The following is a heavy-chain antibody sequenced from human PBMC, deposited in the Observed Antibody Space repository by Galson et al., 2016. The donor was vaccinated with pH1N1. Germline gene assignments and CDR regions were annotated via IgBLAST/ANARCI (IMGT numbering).Heavy chain of an antibody. CDR1: GFNFRTFY. V-gene: IGHV3-23*05. CDR3: SRVGYCSGGSCFDAFDM. D-gene: IGHD2-15*01. J-gene: IGHJ3*02. Sequence: SLRLSCAASGFNFRTFYMTWARQAPGRGLEWVSAVDIGGGGIYYADAVKGRFTISRDNSRNTLYLQMTSLRDEDTAVYFCSRVGYCSGGSCFDAFDMWGQGTTVTVSS. CDR2: VDIGGGGI.